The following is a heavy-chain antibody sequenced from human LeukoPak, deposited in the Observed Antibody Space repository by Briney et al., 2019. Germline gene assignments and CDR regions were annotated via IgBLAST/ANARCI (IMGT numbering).Heavy chain of an antibody. J-gene: IGHJ4*01. V-gene: IGHV3-30*18. Sequence: GSPRLSCAASGFTFSSYGMHWVGQAPGKGLEWVAVISYDGSNKYYADYVKRRVTISRDNSKNTLYLQMNSLRAEDTAVYYCAKFSPAHENGGFYFDCWGHGILVSVSS. CDR1: GFTFSSYG. CDR3: AKFSPAHENGGFYFDC. CDR2: ISYDGSNK. D-gene: IGHD2-8*01.